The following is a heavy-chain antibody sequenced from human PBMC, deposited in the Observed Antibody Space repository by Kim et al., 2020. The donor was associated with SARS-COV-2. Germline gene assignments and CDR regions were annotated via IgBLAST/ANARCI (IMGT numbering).Heavy chain of an antibody. J-gene: IGHJ4*02. CDR2: DRSET. D-gene: IGHD4-4*01. V-gene: IGHV3-7*01. Sequence: DRSETYYVDSLKGRFTISRDNAKNSLYLQMSSLRVEETAIYFCGRDYSDWGQGTLVTVSS. CDR3: GRDYSD.